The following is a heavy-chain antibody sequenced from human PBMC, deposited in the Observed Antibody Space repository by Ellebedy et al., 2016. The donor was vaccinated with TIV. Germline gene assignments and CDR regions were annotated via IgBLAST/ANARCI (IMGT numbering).Heavy chain of an antibody. CDR2: IASDGIEK. CDR3: ARGGRKTSYFWQY. Sequence: PGGSLRLSCAASGLVFSDYCMTWLRVSPGKGPEWVATIASDGIEKSYADSVKGRFTVSRDNTANSMYLQMNSLRADDTGVYYCARGGRKTSYFWQYWGQGTPLTVSP. D-gene: IGHD1-14*01. CDR1: GLVFSDYC. J-gene: IGHJ4*02. V-gene: IGHV3-7*03.